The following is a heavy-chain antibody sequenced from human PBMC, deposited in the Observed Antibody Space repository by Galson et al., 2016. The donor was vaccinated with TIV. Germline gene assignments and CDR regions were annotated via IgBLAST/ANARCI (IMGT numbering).Heavy chain of an antibody. J-gene: IGHJ3*01. Sequence: SLRLSCAGSGFTFSSYEVNWVRQAPGKGLEWISYISPSGTIYYADSVKGRFTISRDNAKNSLFLTMKSLRAEDTAVYFCARVATFVDAFDLWGQGTVVTVS. V-gene: IGHV3-48*03. CDR2: ISPSGTI. D-gene: IGHD5-12*01. CDR1: GFTFSSYE. CDR3: ARVATFVDAFDL.